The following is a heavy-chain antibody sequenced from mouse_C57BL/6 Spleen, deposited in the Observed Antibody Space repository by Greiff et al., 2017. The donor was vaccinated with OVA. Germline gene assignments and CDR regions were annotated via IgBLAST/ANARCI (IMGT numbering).Heavy chain of an antibody. D-gene: IGHD2-4*01. CDR3: TGAGDYAAY. Sequence: EVQLVESGGGLVQPGGSMKLSCVASGFTFSNYWMNWVRQSPETGLEWVAQIRLKSDNYATHSAESVKWRFTISSDDSKSRVYLQMNNLRAEDTGIYYCTGAGDYAAYWGQGSLVTVSA. CDR2: IRLKSDNYAT. CDR1: GFTFSNYW. J-gene: IGHJ3*01. V-gene: IGHV6-3*01.